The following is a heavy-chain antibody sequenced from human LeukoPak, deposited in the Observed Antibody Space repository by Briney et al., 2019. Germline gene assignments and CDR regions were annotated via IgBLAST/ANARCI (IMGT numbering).Heavy chain of an antibody. D-gene: IGHD6-19*01. CDR2: INSDGSST. CDR3: ARVPITLAGTKDAKYFQH. Sequence: GGSLRLSCAASGFTFGRYWMHWVRQAPGKGLVWVSRINSDGSSTNYADSVKGRFTISRGNAKNTLYLQMNSLRAEDTAVYYCARVPITLAGTKDAKYFQHWGQGTLVSVSS. V-gene: IGHV3-74*01. J-gene: IGHJ1*01. CDR1: GFTFGRYW.